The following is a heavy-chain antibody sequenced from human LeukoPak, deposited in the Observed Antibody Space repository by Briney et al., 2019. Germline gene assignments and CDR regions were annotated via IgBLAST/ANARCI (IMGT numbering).Heavy chain of an antibody. CDR3: AIIAAAGFSFDS. J-gene: IGHJ4*02. CDR1: GFTFSNKA. CDR2: ISGSGVTT. Sequence: GGSLRLSCAASGFTFSNKAMSWVRQAPGKGLEWVSAISGSGVTTYYADSVKGRFTISRDSSKNTLYLQVNSLSAEDTAVYYCAIIAAAGFSFDSWGQGTLVTVSS. D-gene: IGHD6-13*01. V-gene: IGHV3-23*01.